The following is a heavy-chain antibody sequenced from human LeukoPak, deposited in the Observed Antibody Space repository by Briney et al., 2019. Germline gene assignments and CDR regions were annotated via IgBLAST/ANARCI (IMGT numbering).Heavy chain of an antibody. J-gene: IGHJ3*02. CDR3: ARASRPASFIGAFDI. V-gene: IGHV4-59*01. D-gene: IGHD2-2*01. CDR2: ISYSGTT. CDR1: AGSISSYY. Sequence: SETLSLTCILSAGSISSYYWSWIRQPPGKGLEWIGYISYSGTTNFNPSLKSRVTIAADTSKNQFSLNLSSVTAADTAVYYCARASRPASFIGAFDIWGLGTMVAVSS.